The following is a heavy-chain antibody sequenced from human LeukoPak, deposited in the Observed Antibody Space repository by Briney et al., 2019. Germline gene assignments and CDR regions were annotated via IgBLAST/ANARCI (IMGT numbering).Heavy chain of an antibody. CDR2: IYERGSA. CDR1: GGSISSSFNY. V-gene: IGHV4-39*01. Sequence: PSETLSLTCTVSGGSISSSFNYWAWIRQPPGKGLEWIGSIYERGSAYYNPSLKSRITMSVDTSENQFSLKLTSVTAADTAVYYCARHYGPWGQGTLVTVSS. J-gene: IGHJ5*02. CDR3: ARHYGP. D-gene: IGHD3-16*01.